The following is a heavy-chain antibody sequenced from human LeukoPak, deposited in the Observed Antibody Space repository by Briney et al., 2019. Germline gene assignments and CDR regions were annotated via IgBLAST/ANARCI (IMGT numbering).Heavy chain of an antibody. Sequence: SETLSLTCAVDGGSFSGYYWSWIRQPPGKGLEWIGEINHSGSTNYNPSLKSRVTISVDTSKNQFSLKLSSVTAADTAVYYCARRNVTTPLNWFAPWSQGTLVTVSS. CDR3: ARRNVTTPLNWFAP. V-gene: IGHV4-34*01. CDR2: INHSGST. CDR1: GGSFSGYY. J-gene: IGHJ5*02. D-gene: IGHD4-17*01.